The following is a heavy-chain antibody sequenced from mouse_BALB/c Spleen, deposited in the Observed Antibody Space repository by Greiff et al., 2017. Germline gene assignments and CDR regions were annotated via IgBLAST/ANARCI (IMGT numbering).Heavy chain of an antibody. CDR3: ASLYYDYDGGFAY. CDR1: GFSLTSYG. V-gene: IGHV2-9*02. CDR2: IWAGGST. J-gene: IGHJ3*01. Sequence: VQLVESGPGLVAPSQSLSITCTVSGFSLTSYGVHWVRQPPGKGLEWLGVIWAGGSTNYNSALMSRLSISKDNSKSQVFLKMNSLQTDDTAMYYCASLYYDYDGGFAYWGQGTLVTVSA. D-gene: IGHD2-4*01.